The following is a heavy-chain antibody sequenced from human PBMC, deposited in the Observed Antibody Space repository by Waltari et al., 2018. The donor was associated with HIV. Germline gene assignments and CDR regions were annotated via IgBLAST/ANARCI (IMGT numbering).Heavy chain of an antibody. CDR3: AREAPEYSSSSFYYYYGMDV. CDR2: ISYDGSNK. D-gene: IGHD6-6*01. CDR1: GFTFSSYA. J-gene: IGHJ6*02. V-gene: IGHV3-30-3*01. Sequence: QVQLVESGGGVVQPGRSLRLSCAASGFTFSSYAMHWVRQAPGKGLEWVAVISYDGSNKYYADSVKGRFTISRDNSKNTLYLQMNSLRAEDTAVYYCAREAPEYSSSSFYYYYGMDVWGQGTTVTVSS.